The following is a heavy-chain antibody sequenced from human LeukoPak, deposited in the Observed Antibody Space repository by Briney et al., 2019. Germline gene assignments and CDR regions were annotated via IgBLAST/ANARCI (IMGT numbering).Heavy chain of an antibody. Sequence: GGSLRLSCAASGFTFSNYGMHWVRQAPGKGLEWVAFIRYDGSNKYYADSVKGRFTISRDNSKNTLYLQMNSLRAEDTAVYYCAKDLDSGSPGIVPWGQGTLVTVSS. V-gene: IGHV3-30*02. CDR3: AKDLDSGSPGIVP. CDR1: GFTFSNYG. J-gene: IGHJ5*02. CDR2: IRYDGSNK. D-gene: IGHD1-26*01.